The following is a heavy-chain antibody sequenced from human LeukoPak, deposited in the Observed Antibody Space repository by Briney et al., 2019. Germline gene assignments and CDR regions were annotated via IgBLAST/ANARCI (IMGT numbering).Heavy chain of an antibody. CDR2: IIPIFGTA. Sequence: SVTVSCKASGGTFSSYAISWVRQAPGQGLEWMGRIIPIFGTANYAQKFQGRVTITTDESTSTAYMELSSLRSEDTAVYYCARDIDFSLWGGYSELGAWGQGTLVTVSS. V-gene: IGHV1-69*05. CDR1: GGTFSSYA. D-gene: IGHD3-3*01. CDR3: ARDIDFSLWGGYSELGA. J-gene: IGHJ5*02.